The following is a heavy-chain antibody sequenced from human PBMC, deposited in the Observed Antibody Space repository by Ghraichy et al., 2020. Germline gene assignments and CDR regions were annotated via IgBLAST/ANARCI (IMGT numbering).Heavy chain of an antibody. V-gene: IGHV4-34*01. Sequence: SETLSLTCAVYGGSFSGYYWSWIRQPPGKGLEWIGEINHSGSTNYNPSLKSRVTISVDTSKNQFSLKLSSVTAADTAVYYCARSYCSSTSCIRARYYFDYWGKGTLVTVSS. CDR2: INHSGST. J-gene: IGHJ4*02. CDR3: ARSYCSSTSCIRARYYFDY. D-gene: IGHD2-2*01. CDR1: GGSFSGYY.